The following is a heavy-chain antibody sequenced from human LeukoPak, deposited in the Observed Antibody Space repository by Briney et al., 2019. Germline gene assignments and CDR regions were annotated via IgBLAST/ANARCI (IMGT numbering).Heavy chain of an antibody. CDR2: ISYDGSNK. V-gene: IGHV3-30*14. D-gene: IGHD6-19*01. CDR1: GLTFSSYA. CDR3: ARVGAVAAADC. Sequence: GGSLRLSCAASGLTFSSYAMHWVRQAPGKGLEWVAVISYDGSNKYYADSVKGRFTISRDNSKNTVYLQMNSLRAEDTAVYYCARVGAVAAADCWGQGTLVTVSS. J-gene: IGHJ4*02.